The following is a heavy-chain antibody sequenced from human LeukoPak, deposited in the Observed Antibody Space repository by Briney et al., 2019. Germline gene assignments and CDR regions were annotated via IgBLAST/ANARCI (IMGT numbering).Heavy chain of an antibody. CDR2: MSWNIGSI. CDR1: GFTFDDYA. J-gene: IGHJ6*03. V-gene: IGHV3-9*03. D-gene: IGHD3-10*01. CDR3: AKNGDRVRGVITYYYYMDV. Sequence: GGSLRLSCAASGFTFDDYAMHWVRQAPGKCLEWVSGMSWNIGSIGYADSVKGRFTISRDNAKNSLYLQMNSLRAEDMALYYCAKNGDRVRGVITYYYYMDVWGKGTTVTVSS.